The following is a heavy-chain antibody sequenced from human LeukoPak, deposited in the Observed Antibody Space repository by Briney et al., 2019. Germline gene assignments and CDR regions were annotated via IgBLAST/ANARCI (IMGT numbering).Heavy chain of an antibody. CDR2: ISYSGST. V-gene: IGHV4-59*01. CDR3: ARERLEWELLRPKRRGLDIDY. CDR1: GGSISGYS. Sequence: PSETLSLTCTVSGGSISGYSWSWIRQPPGKGLEWIGYISYSGSTNYSPSLKSRVTISVDTSKNQFSLKLSSVTAADTAVYYCARERLEWELLRPKRRGLDIDYWGQGTLVTVSS. D-gene: IGHD1-26*01. J-gene: IGHJ4*02.